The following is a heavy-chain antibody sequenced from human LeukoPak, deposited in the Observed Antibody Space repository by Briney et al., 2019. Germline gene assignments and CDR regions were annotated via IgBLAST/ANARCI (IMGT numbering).Heavy chain of an antibody. Sequence: SETLSLTCTVSGDSISSSSYYWGWIRQPPGKGLEWIGSIYYSGSTSYNPSLKSRVTISLDTSKNQFSPKLTSVTAADTAVYYCCSGTWYWGPGTLVTVSS. CDR3: CSGTWY. V-gene: IGHV4-39*07. CDR1: GDSISSSSYY. J-gene: IGHJ4*02. D-gene: IGHD1-26*01. CDR2: IYYSGST.